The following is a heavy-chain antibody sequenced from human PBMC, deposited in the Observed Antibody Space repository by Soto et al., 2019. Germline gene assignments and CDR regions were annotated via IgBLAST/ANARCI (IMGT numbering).Heavy chain of an antibody. CDR2: ICWDGGST. D-gene: IGHD3-22*01. CDR3: AKGKRITMIEAYFDY. V-gene: IGHV3-43*02. J-gene: IGHJ4*02. Sequence: GGSLRLSCAASGFTFSSYAMHWVRQAPGKGLEWVSLICWDGGSTYYADSVKGRFTISRDNSKNSLYLQMNSLRTEDTALYYCAKGKRITMIEAYFDYWGRGTLVTVSS. CDR1: GFTFSSYA.